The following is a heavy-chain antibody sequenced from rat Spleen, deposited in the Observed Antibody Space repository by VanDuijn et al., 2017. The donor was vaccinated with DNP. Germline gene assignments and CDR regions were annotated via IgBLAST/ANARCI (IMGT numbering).Heavy chain of an antibody. V-gene: IGHV3-3*01. CDR1: GYSITSNYK. D-gene: IGHD5-1*01. CDR2: INGAGNT. CDR3: AIQLGVFDY. J-gene: IGHJ2*01. Sequence: EVQLQESGPGLVKPSQSLSLTCSVTGYSITSNYKWSWIRKFPGNKLEWMGYINGAGNTNYNPSLKSRISITSDTSKNQFFLQVNSVTTEDSATYYCAIQLGVFDYWGQGVLVTVSS.